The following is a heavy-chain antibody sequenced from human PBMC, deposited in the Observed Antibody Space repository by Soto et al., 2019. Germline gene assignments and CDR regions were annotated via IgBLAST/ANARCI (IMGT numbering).Heavy chain of an antibody. CDR2: INPSGGST. D-gene: IGHD6-25*01. J-gene: IGHJ4*02. V-gene: IGHV1-46*01. Sequence: ASVKGSWKASGYTFTNYYMHLVRQAPGQGLEWMGFINPSGGSTSYAQKFQGRVTMTRDTSTSTVYMELSSLRSEDTALYYCARNAASGFDYWGQGTLVTVSS. CDR3: ARNAASGFDY. CDR1: GYTFTNYY.